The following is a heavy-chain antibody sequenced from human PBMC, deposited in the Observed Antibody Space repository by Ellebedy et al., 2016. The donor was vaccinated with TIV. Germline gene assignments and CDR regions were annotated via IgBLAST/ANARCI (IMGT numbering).Heavy chain of an antibody. J-gene: IGHJ4*02. Sequence: GESLKISCAASGFSLRSYAMSWVRQAPGKGLEWVSAIRSDGGSTFYADSVKGRFTMSRDISRDSLYLQMNSLRAEDTAVYYCAKEIGGHSYGAFDNWGQGTLVTVSS. CDR1: GFSLRSYA. V-gene: IGHV3-23*01. D-gene: IGHD5-18*01. CDR3: AKEIGGHSYGAFDN. CDR2: IRSDGGST.